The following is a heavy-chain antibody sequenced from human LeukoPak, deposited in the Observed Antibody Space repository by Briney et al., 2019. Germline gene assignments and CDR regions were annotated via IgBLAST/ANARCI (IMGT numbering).Heavy chain of an antibody. CDR1: GFTFSNYE. CDR3: ARDNSGSYDDSFDY. V-gene: IGHV3-48*03. CDR2: ISSSGNTK. J-gene: IGHJ4*02. D-gene: IGHD1-26*01. Sequence: GGSLRLSCAASGFTFSNYEMSWVRQAQGKGEEWDSIISSSGNTKYYADSVRGRFTISRDNAKNSLFLQMNSLRAEDTAVYYCARDNSGSYDDSFDYWGQGTLVTVSS.